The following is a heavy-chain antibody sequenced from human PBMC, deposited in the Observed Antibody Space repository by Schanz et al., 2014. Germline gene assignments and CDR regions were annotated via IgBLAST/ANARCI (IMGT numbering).Heavy chain of an antibody. CDR1: GYTLTGFG. V-gene: IGHV1-18*01. CDR3: ARFNSGSHSPPYYYYGMDV. D-gene: IGHD1-26*01. Sequence: QVQLVQSGAEAKKPGASVKVSCKASGYTLTGFGVSWVRQAPGQGREWMGWISGYSGNSKSAERHQGRVTMTTDTSTNTAYMELRCLTSDDTAVCYWARFNSGSHSPPYYYYGMDVWGQGTTVTVSS. CDR2: ISGYSGNS. J-gene: IGHJ6*02.